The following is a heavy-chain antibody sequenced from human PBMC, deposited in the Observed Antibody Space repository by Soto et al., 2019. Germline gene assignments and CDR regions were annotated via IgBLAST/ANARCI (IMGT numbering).Heavy chain of an antibody. CDR2: ITYDGSNK. D-gene: IGHD1-7*01. CDR1: GFNFDNYG. Sequence: PGGSLRLSCQASGFNFDNYGMHWVRQAPGKGLEWVAVITYDGSNKYYADSVKGQFTISRDNSKNTLSLHLNTLKPEDTAVYHCAKDRVGGTFYTPLGFWGQGTLVTVS. J-gene: IGHJ4*02. V-gene: IGHV3-30*18. CDR3: AKDRVGGTFYTPLGF.